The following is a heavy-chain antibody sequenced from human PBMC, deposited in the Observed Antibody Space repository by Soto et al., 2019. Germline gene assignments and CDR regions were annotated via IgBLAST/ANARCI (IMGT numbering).Heavy chain of an antibody. CDR2: TYYRPKWYN. D-gene: IGHD3-3*01. V-gene: IGHV6-1*01. CDR3: ARETIFGVVTYYYGMDV. Sequence: PSQTLSLTCAISGDSVSNNSAAWNWIRQSPSRGLEWLGRTYYRPKWYNDYAVSVKSRITINPDTSKNQFSLQLNSVTPEDTAVYYCARETIFGVVTYYYGMDVWGQGTTVTVSS. CDR1: GDSVSNNSAA. J-gene: IGHJ6*02.